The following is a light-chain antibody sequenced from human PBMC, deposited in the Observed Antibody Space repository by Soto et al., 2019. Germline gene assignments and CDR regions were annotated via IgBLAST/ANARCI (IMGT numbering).Light chain of an antibody. CDR2: EVS. Sequence: QSVLTQPPSASGSPGQSVTISCTGTNSDVGGYDYVSWYQQHPGKAPKVMIYEVSKRPSGVPNRFSGSKSGNTASLTVSGLQAEDEADYYCSSYAGYNNYVFGSGTKVTVL. J-gene: IGLJ1*01. CDR3: SSYAGYNNYV. CDR1: NSDVGGYDY. V-gene: IGLV2-8*01.